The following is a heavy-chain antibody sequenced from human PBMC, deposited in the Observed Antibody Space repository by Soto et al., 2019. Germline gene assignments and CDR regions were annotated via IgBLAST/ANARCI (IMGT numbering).Heavy chain of an antibody. CDR2: INHGGSS. CDR1: GGSFTGYY. V-gene: IGHV4-34*02. D-gene: IGHD3-22*01. CDR3: ARGITTKVVQTDAPDKYYFDS. J-gene: IGHJ4*02. Sequence: QVQLQQWGAGLLKPSQTLSLTCAVYGGSFTGYYWTWIRQSPGKGLEWIGEINHGGSSKYNPSLTSRFTISVDTSKNQFALRLSSVTAADTAVYFCARGITTKVVQTDAPDKYYFDSWGQGTLVTVSS.